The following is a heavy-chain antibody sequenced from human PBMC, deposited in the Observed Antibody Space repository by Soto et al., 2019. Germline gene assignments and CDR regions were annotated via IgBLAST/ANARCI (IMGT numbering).Heavy chain of an antibody. J-gene: IGHJ4*02. CDR1: GFTFSSYW. CDR3: ARGGYSGYGPQGY. D-gene: IGHD5-12*01. CDR2: IKQDGSEK. V-gene: IGHV3-7*03. Sequence: GGSLRLSCAASGFTFSSYWMSWVRQAPGKGLEWVANIKQDGSEKYYVDSVKGRFTISRDNAKNSLYLQMNSLRAEDTAVYYCARGGYSGYGPQGYWGQGTLVTVSS.